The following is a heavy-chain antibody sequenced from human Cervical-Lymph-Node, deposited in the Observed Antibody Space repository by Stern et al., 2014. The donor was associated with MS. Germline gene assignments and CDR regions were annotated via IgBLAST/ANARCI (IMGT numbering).Heavy chain of an antibody. CDR3: ARHVQGFDY. J-gene: IGHJ4*02. V-gene: IGHV5-51*01. Sequence: EVQLVESGAEVKKPGESLKLSWKLSGYRLTIYYIAWVCQVPAKGLEWMGVIYPYDSDTTYSPSFQGQVTISADKSITTAYLQWSSLRASDTAMYYCARHVQGFDYWGQGTLVTVSS. CDR2: IYPYDSDT. CDR1: GYRLTIYY.